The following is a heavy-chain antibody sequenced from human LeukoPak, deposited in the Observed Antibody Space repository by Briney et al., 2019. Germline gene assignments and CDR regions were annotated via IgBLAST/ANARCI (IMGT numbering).Heavy chain of an antibody. CDR3: AKDGTGGYYYLDY. Sequence: GTSLRLSCAASGFTFSSHGMHWVRQAPGMGLEWVALILYDGSNEYYADSVQGRFTISRDSSRNTLYLQMNSLRAEDTAVYCCAKDGTGGYYYLDYWGQGTLVTVSS. D-gene: IGHD3-22*01. J-gene: IGHJ4*02. CDR2: ILYDGSNE. CDR1: GFTFSSHG. V-gene: IGHV3-30*18.